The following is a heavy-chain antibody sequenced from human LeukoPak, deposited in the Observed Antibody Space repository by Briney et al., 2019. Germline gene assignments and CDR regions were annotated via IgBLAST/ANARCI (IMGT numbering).Heavy chain of an antibody. CDR3: ATIGEYDSRKFYY. J-gene: IGHJ4*02. CDR1: GYTLTELS. D-gene: IGHD3-22*01. Sequence: ASVKVSCKVSGYTLTELSMHWVRQTPGKGLEWMGGFDPEDGETIYAQKFQGRVTMTEDTSTDTAYMELSSLRSEDTAVYYCATIGEYDSRKFYYWGQGTLVTVSS. V-gene: IGHV1-24*01. CDR2: FDPEDGET.